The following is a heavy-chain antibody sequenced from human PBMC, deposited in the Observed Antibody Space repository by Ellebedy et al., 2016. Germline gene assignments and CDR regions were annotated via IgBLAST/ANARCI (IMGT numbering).Heavy chain of an antibody. D-gene: IGHD3-22*01. CDR3: VRSFSSYIQGSPTFDS. CDR1: GFTFSDYY. J-gene: IGHJ4*02. Sequence: GGSLRLXXAASGFTFSDYYMSWIRQAPGKGLEWVARIRNKVVSYTTEYAASVRGRFSISRDDSSNSLYLQMNSLETDDTGVYYCVRSFSSYIQGSPTFDSWGQGTLVTVSS. CDR2: IRNKVVSYTT. V-gene: IGHV3-72*01.